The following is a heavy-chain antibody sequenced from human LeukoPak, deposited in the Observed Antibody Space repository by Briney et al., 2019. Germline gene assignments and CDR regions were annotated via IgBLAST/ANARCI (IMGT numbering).Heavy chain of an antibody. J-gene: IGHJ6*03. CDR3: ARGSGQLWLYYYYYMDV. V-gene: IGHV1-8*03. D-gene: IGHD5-18*01. Sequence: ASVKVSCKASGYTFTSYDINWVRQATGQGLEWMGWMNPNSGNTGYAQKFQGRVTITRNTSMSTAYMELSSLRSEDTAVYYCARGSGQLWLYYYYYMDVWGKGTTVTVSS. CDR1: GYTFTSYD. CDR2: MNPNSGNT.